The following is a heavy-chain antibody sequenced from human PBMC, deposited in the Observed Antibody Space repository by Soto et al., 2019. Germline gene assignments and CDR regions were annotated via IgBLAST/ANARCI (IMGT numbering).Heavy chain of an antibody. V-gene: IGHV3-11*01. CDR2: ISSSGSTI. Sequence: QVQLVESGGGLVKPGGSLRLSCAASGFTFSDNYMSWIRQAPGKGLEWVSYISSSGSTIYYEDSVKGRFTISRDNAKNSLYLQMNSLRAEDTAVYYCARSRVPGYYGSGPPNWFDPWGQGTLVTVSS. CDR3: ARSRVPGYYGSGPPNWFDP. CDR1: GFTFSDNY. J-gene: IGHJ5*02. D-gene: IGHD3-10*01.